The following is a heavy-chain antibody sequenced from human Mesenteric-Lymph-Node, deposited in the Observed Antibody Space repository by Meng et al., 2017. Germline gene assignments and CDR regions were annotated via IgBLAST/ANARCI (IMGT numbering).Heavy chain of an antibody. Sequence: SETLSLTCTVSGGSISSYYWSWIRQPPGKGLEWIGYIYYSGSTNYNPSLKSRVTISVDTSKNQFSLKLSSVTAADTAGYYCARVRVDIVVVTAASRGPWFDPWGQGTLVTVSS. CDR1: GGSISSYY. CDR2: IYYSGST. D-gene: IGHD2-2*01. CDR3: ARVRVDIVVVTAASRGPWFDP. J-gene: IGHJ5*02. V-gene: IGHV4-59*01.